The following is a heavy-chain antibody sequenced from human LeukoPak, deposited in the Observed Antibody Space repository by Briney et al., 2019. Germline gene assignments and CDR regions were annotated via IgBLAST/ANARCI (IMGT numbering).Heavy chain of an antibody. CDR1: GYTFTGYY. CDR2: INPNSGGT. CDR3: ARGGYYDSSGPDAFDI. Sequence: GASVKVSCKASGYTFTGYYMHWVRQAPGQGLEWMGWINPNSGGTNYVQKFQGRVTMTRNTSISTAYMELSSLRSEDTAVYYCARGGYYDSSGPDAFDIWGQGTMVTVSS. J-gene: IGHJ3*02. D-gene: IGHD3-22*01. V-gene: IGHV1-2*02.